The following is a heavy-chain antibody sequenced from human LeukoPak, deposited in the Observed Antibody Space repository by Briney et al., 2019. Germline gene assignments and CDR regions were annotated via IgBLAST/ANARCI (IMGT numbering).Heavy chain of an antibody. CDR3: ARARYDFWSGYYYY. CDR1: GGSFSGYY. CDR2: INHSGST. D-gene: IGHD3-3*01. V-gene: IGHV4-34*01. Sequence: SETLSLTCAVYGGSFSGYYWSWIRQPPGKGLEWIGEINHSGSTSYNPSLKSRVTISVDTSKNQFSLKLSSVTAADTAVYYCARARYDFWSGYYYYWGQGTLVTVSS. J-gene: IGHJ4*02.